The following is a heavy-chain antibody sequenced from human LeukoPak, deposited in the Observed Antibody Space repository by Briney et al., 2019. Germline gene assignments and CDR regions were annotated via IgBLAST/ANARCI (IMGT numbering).Heavy chain of an antibody. CDR2: INPNSGGT. V-gene: IGHV1-2*02. Sequence: ASVKVSCKASGYNFNDYYLHWVRQAPGQGLEWMGWINPNSGGTNYAQKFQGRVTMTRDTSISTAYMELSRLRSDDTAVYYCAREPSITIFGVVTHTYNWFDPWGQGTLVTVSS. CDR3: AREPSITIFGVVTHTYNWFDP. D-gene: IGHD3-3*01. J-gene: IGHJ5*02. CDR1: GYNFNDYY.